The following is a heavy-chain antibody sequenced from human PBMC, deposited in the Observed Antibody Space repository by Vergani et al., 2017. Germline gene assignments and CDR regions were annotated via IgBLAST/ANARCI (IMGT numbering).Heavy chain of an antibody. CDR1: GYSFTSYW. CDR3: AKDMSTGGAFDI. J-gene: IGHJ3*02. D-gene: IGHD2-8*02. CDR2: ISWNSGSI. V-gene: IGHV3-9*01. Sequence: EVQLVQSGAEVKKPGESLKISCKGSGYSFTSYWIGWVRQMPGKGLEWVSGISWNSGSIGYADSVKGRFTISRDNAKNSLYLQMNSLRAEDTALYYCAKDMSTGGAFDIWGQGTMVTVSS.